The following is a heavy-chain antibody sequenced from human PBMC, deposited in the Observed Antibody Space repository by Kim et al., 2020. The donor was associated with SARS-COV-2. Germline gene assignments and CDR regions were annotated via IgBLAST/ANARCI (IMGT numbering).Heavy chain of an antibody. Sequence: GGSLRLSCAASGFTFSSYAMSWVRQAPGKGLEWVSAISGSGGSTYYADSVKGRFTISRDNSKNTLYLQMNSLRAEDTAVYYCATREPSRGYLTDDAFDIWGQGTMVTVSS. V-gene: IGHV3-23*01. D-gene: IGHD3-22*01. CDR3: ATREPSRGYLTDDAFDI. CDR2: ISGSGGST. J-gene: IGHJ3*02. CDR1: GFTFSSYA.